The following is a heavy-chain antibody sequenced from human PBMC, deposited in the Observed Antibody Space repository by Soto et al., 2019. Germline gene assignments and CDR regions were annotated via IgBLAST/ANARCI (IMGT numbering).Heavy chain of an antibody. CDR2: IYYSGST. Sequence: QVQLQESGPGLVKPSQTLSLTCTVSGGSISSGGYYWSWIRQHPGKGLEWIGYIYYSGSTYYNPSLKSRVTISVDTSKNQFSLKLSSVTAADTAAYYCARVLSKGYYYDSSGYSSYDYWGQGTLVTVSS. J-gene: IGHJ4*02. CDR1: GGSISSGGYY. CDR3: ARVLSKGYYYDSSGYSSYDY. V-gene: IGHV4-31*03. D-gene: IGHD3-22*01.